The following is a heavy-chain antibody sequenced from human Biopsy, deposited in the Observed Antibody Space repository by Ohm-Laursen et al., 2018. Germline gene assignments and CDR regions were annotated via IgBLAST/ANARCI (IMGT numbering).Heavy chain of an antibody. CDR1: GFIFSTYT. Sequence: SLRLSCAASGFIFSTYTMNWVRQAPGKGLMWVSRIHGDERSATYAEPVKGRFTISRDNAKNTLHLQMNSLRADDTAVYYCTGDSGGLGDYWGQGTLVTVSS. CDR2: IHGDERSA. V-gene: IGHV3-74*03. J-gene: IGHJ4*02. CDR3: TGDSGGLGDY. D-gene: IGHD2-8*02.